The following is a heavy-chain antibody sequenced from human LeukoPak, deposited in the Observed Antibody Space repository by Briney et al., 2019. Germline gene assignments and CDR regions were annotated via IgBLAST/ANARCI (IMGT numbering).Heavy chain of an antibody. CDR1: GYTFTGYY. CDR2: INPNSGGT. CDR3: ARVGAAGTIFFDY. D-gene: IGHD6-13*01. J-gene: IGHJ4*02. Sequence: ASVKVSCKASGYTFTGYYMHWVRQAPGQGLEWMGWINPNSGGTNYEQKFQGRVTMTRDTSIRTAYIELRRLRSDDTAVYYCARVGAAGTIFFDYWGQGTLVTVSS. V-gene: IGHV1-2*02.